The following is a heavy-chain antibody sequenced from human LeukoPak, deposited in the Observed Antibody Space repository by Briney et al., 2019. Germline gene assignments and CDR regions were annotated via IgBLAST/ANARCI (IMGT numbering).Heavy chain of an antibody. J-gene: IGHJ4*02. D-gene: IGHD2-2*01. CDR1: GYTFTDYY. CDR2: INPNDGDT. CDR3: ARANFLYCSSTTCLFDY. V-gene: IGHV1-2*02. Sequence: AASVKVSCKASGYTFTDYYMHWVRQAPGQGFEWMGWINPNDGDTNYAQKFQGRVTMTRDTSISTAHMEVSRLRSGDTAVYYCARANFLYCSSTTCLFDYWGQGTLVTVSS.